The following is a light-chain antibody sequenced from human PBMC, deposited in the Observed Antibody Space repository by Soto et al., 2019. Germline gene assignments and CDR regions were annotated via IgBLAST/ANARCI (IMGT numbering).Light chain of an antibody. Sequence: EIVLTQSPGTLSLSPGERATLSCRANQSISHYLAWYQQKPGQSPRLLIYGAASRAIGIPDRLNGSGSETTFTLTISRLQPEDFALYYCQQYNGSPFTFGPGTKVDIK. V-gene: IGKV3-20*01. CDR2: GAA. CDR1: QSISHY. CDR3: QQYNGSPFT. J-gene: IGKJ3*01.